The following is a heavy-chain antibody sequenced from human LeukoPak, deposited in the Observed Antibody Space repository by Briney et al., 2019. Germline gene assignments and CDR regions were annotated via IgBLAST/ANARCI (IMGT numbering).Heavy chain of an antibody. D-gene: IGHD3-10*01. J-gene: IGHJ5*02. CDR3: ASKKRSGSYLFDP. Sequence: SETLSLTCAVYGGSFSGYYWSWIRQPPGKGLEGIGEINHSGSTNYNPSLKSRVTISVDTSKNQFSLKLSSVTAADTAVYYCASKKRSGSYLFDPWGQGTLVTVSS. CDR1: GGSFSGYY. CDR2: INHSGST. V-gene: IGHV4-34*01.